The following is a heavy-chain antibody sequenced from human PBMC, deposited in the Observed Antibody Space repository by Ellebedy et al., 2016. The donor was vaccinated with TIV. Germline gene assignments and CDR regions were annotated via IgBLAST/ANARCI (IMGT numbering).Heavy chain of an antibody. V-gene: IGHV3-23*01. CDR1: GFPFSNYA. Sequence: GESLKISCAASGFPFSNYAMAWVRQAPGQGLEWVSAISQSGGDTYYAASVKGRFTISRDNSQSTLYLQMDSLRADDTAVYYCAKPPELWLIHTGLVSWGQGTLVTVSS. CDR3: AKPPELWLIHTGLVS. CDR2: ISQSGGDT. D-gene: IGHD6-19*01. J-gene: IGHJ4*02.